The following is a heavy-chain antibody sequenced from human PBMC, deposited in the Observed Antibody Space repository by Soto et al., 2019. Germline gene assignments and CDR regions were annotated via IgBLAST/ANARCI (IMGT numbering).Heavy chain of an antibody. CDR3: ARVPHHNILTEYVDY. D-gene: IGHD3-9*01. CDR1: GGSISSGDYF. J-gene: IGHJ4*02. CDR2: TYYSGTT. Sequence: PSETLSLTCTVSGGSISSGDYFWSWIRQPPGKGLEWIGYTYYSGTTYYNPSLKSRITISVDTSKNQFSLRLTSVTAADPAVYYCARVPHHNILTEYVDYWGPGAVVTVSS. V-gene: IGHV4-30-4*01.